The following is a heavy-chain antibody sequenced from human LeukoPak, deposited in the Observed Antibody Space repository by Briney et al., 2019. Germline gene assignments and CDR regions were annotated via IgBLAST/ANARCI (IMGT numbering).Heavy chain of an antibody. J-gene: IGHJ4*02. Sequence: ASVKISCKASGFTFTSSAMQWVRQARGQRLEWIGWIVVGSGNTNYAQKFQERVTITRDMSTSTAYMELSSLRSEDTAVYYCATDSAGERGFDYWGQGTLVTVSS. V-gene: IGHV1-58*02. CDR1: GFTFTSSA. CDR2: IVVGSGNT. D-gene: IGHD1-26*01. CDR3: ATDSAGERGFDY.